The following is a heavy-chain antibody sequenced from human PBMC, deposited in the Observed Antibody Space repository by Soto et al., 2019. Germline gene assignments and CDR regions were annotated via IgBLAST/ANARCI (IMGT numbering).Heavy chain of an antibody. D-gene: IGHD3-22*01. CDR1: GFTFSSYA. Sequence: GGSLRLSCASSGFTFSSYAMSLVRQAPGKGLEWVSAISGSGGSPYYADSVKGRFTISRDNSKNTLYLQMNSLRAEDTAVYYCAKAASDYYDTPRDAFDIWGQGTMVTVSS. CDR3: AKAASDYYDTPRDAFDI. CDR2: ISGSGGSP. J-gene: IGHJ3*02. V-gene: IGHV3-23*01.